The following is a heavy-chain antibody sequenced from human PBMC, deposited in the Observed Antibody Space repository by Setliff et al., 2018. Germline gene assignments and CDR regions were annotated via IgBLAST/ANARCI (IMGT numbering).Heavy chain of an antibody. CDR2: INGASGNT. D-gene: IGHD2-2*01. CDR3: ARAPPTVVIPPGRAFFDP. V-gene: IGHV1-3*01. CDR1: GYSLSAYV. Sequence: ASVKVSCKASGYSLSAYVMHWVRQAPGQRLEWMGWINGASGNTKYSQKFQGRVTITRDTSASTAHMELSSLRSEDTAVYYCARAPPTVVIPPGRAFFDPWGQGTLVTVSS. J-gene: IGHJ5*02.